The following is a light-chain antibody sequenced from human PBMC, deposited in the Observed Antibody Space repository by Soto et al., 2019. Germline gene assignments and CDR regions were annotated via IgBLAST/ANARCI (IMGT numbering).Light chain of an antibody. CDR1: KGVGSW. J-gene: IGKJ1*01. Sequence: DIQMTQSPSSVSAPVGDRVTITCRASKGVGSWLAWYQQKPGKAPKLLIFAASSLQSGVPSRFSGSGSATDFTLSISSLQPEDVASYYCQQANSFPWTFGQGTEVEIK. CDR2: AAS. V-gene: IGKV1-12*01. CDR3: QQANSFPWT.